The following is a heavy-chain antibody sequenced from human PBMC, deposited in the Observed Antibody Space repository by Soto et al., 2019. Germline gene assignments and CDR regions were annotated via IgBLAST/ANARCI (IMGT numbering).Heavy chain of an antibody. CDR2: IYYSGST. J-gene: IGHJ5*02. Sequence: SETLSLTCTVSGGSISSYYWSWIRQPPGKGLEWIGYIYYSGSTNYNPSLKSRVTISVDTSKNQFSLKLSSVTAADTAVYYCGRVGNRAWWWFDPWGQGTLVTVSS. CDR1: GGSISSYY. CDR3: GRVGNRAWWWFDP. D-gene: IGHD2-15*01. V-gene: IGHV4-59*01.